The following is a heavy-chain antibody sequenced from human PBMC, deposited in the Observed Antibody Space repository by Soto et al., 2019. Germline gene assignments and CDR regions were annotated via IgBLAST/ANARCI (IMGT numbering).Heavy chain of an antibody. CDR3: AKDSPDEYSSFDAFDI. Sequence: GGSLRLSCAASGFTFSSYAMSWVRQAPGKGLEWVSAISGSGGSTYYADSVKGRFTISRDNSKNTLYLQMNSLRAEDTAVYYCAKDSPDEYSSFDAFDIWGQGTMVTVSS. CDR2: ISGSGGST. J-gene: IGHJ3*02. D-gene: IGHD6-6*01. CDR1: GFTFSSYA. V-gene: IGHV3-23*01.